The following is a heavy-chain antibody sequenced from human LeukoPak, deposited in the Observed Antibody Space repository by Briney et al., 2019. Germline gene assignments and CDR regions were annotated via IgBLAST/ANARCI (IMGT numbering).Heavy chain of an antibody. Sequence: PSETLSLTCTVSGGALSSGGYYWPWVRQPPGKGLEWIGNIYHSGTPYYTPSLKSRVTLSVDRSKNQFSLKMTSVTAADTAVYYRARDNILVAGTGLSWFDPWGQGTLVTVSS. CDR3: ARDNILVAGTGLSWFDP. V-gene: IGHV4-30-2*02. J-gene: IGHJ5*02. CDR1: GGALSSGGYY. D-gene: IGHD6-19*01. CDR2: IYHSGTP.